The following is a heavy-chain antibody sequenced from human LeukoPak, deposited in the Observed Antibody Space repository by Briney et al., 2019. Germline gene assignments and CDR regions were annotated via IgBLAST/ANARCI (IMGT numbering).Heavy chain of an antibody. J-gene: IGHJ6*04. CDR2: INKDGTEK. CDR3: EIFAGAVPGNLLL. V-gene: IGHV3-7*01. Sequence: GGSLRLSCAASEFTSSAFWMTWVRRPPGKGLEWVANINKDGTEKEYVDSVKGRFSIFRDNAKNSVFLQMNSLRAEDTAVYYCEIFAGAVPGNLLLWGKGTTVIVSA. CDR1: EFTSSAFW. D-gene: IGHD2-8*02.